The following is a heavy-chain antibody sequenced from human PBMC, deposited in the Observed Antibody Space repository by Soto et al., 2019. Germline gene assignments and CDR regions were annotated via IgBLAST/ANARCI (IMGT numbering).Heavy chain of an antibody. Sequence: SVKVSCKASGGTFSSYAISWVRQAPGQGLEWMGGIIPIFGTANYAQKFQGRVTITADESTSTAYMELSSLRSEDTAVYYCARDRYYYYGMDVWGQGTTVTVSS. V-gene: IGHV1-69*13. CDR1: GGTFSSYA. J-gene: IGHJ6*02. CDR3: ARDRYYYYGMDV. CDR2: IIPIFGTA.